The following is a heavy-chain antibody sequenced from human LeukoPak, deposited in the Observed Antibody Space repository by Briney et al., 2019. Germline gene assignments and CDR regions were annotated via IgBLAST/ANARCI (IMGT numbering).Heavy chain of an antibody. V-gene: IGHV3-23*01. CDR1: GFTFSDYY. Sequence: PGGSLRLSCAASGFTFSDYYMSWIRQAPGKGLEWVSAISGSGGSTYYADSVKGRFTISRDNSKNTLYLQMNSLRAEDTAVYYCAKEYGPKGISYSFDYWGQGTLVTVSS. CDR3: AKEYGPKGISYSFDY. CDR2: ISGSGGST. D-gene: IGHD3-10*01. J-gene: IGHJ4*02.